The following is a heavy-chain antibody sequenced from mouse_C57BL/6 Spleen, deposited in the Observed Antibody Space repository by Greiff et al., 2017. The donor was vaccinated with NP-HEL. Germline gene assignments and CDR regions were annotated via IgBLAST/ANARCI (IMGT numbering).Heavy chain of an antibody. CDR3: TRRTGSGYYFDY. CDR2: IYPGSGGT. CDR1: GYTFTSYW. Sequence: VQLQQPGAELVKPGASVKLSCKASGYTFTSYWITWVKQRPGQGLEWIGDIYPGSGGTNYNEKFKSKATLTVDTSSSTADMQRNSANSEDSAVYYCTRRTGSGYYFDYWGQGTTLTVSS. V-gene: IGHV1-55*01. D-gene: IGHD4-1*01. J-gene: IGHJ2*01.